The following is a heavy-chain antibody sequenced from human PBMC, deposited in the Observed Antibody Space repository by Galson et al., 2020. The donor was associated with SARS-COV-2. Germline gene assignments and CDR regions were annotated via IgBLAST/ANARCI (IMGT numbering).Heavy chain of an antibody. Sequence: SETLSLTCTVSGSISSFRYYCAWIRQPPGKGLEWTGSIYYNGITYYTPSLKSRVTISVDTSKNQFSLNLSSVTAADTAVFYCARQNLTTLRGVIEWFEPWGQGTLVTVSS. J-gene: IGHJ5*02. V-gene: IGHV4-39*01. CDR2: IYYNGIT. CDR3: ARQNLTTLRGVIEWFEP. CDR1: GSISSFRYY. D-gene: IGHD3-10*01.